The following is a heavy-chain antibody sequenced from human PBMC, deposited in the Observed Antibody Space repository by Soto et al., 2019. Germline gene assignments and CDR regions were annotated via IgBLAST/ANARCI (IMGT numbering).Heavy chain of an antibody. CDR1: GFDFSSYA. J-gene: IGHJ1*01. D-gene: IGHD4-17*01. V-gene: IGHV3-23*01. CDR3: AKDCPATSSVTSDH. CDR2: ITYTGDTP. Sequence: DVYLLESGGTLVQPGGSLRLSCAASGFDFSSYAMTWVRQAPGKGLEWVAGITYTGDTPYYADSVKGRFTINRDNYRNTQYLQTNSLSADDTALYFCAKDCPATSSVTSDHWGQGTVVTVSS.